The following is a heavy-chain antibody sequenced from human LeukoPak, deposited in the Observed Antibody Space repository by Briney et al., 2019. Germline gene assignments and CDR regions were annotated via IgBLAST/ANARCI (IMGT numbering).Heavy chain of an antibody. Sequence: ASVKVSCKASGYTFTSYYMHWVRQAPGQGLEWMGIINPSGGSTSYAQKFQGRVTMTRDTSTSTVYMELSSLRSEDTAVYYCARDGTPGAYYDFWSGYHQHAFDIWGQGTMVTVSS. V-gene: IGHV1-46*01. CDR1: GYTFTSYY. CDR3: ARDGTPGAYYDFWSGYHQHAFDI. D-gene: IGHD3-3*01. J-gene: IGHJ3*02. CDR2: INPSGGST.